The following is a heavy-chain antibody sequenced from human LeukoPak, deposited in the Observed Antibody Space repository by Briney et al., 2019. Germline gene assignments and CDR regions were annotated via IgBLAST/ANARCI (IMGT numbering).Heavy chain of an antibody. CDR1: GYTFTSYG. V-gene: IGHV1-18*01. D-gene: IGHD4-17*01. Sequence: ASVKVSCKASGYTFTSYGISWVRQAPGQGLEWMGWISAYNGNTNYAQKLQGRVTMTTDTSTSTAYMELRSLRSDDTAVYYCAREGPSSIRLRSYYYYGMDVWGQGTTVTVSS. CDR3: AREGPSSIRLRSYYYYGMDV. J-gene: IGHJ6*02. CDR2: ISAYNGNT.